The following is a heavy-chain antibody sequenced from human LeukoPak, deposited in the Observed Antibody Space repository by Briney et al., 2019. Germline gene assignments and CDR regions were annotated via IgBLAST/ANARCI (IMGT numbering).Heavy chain of an antibody. J-gene: IGHJ4*02. D-gene: IGHD1-1*01. CDR3: ARGNAYNWRFDF. Sequence: PSETLSLTCSVSGGSISSYYWHWIRQTPGKGLQWIGYTHYSGSTNYNPSLKSRVSISVDTSKNQFSLKLSSVTAADTALYYCARGNAYNWRFDFWGQGTLVTVSS. CDR2: THYSGST. V-gene: IGHV4-59*01. CDR1: GGSISSYY.